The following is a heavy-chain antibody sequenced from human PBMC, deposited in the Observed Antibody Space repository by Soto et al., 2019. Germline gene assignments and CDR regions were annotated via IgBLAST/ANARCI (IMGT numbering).Heavy chain of an antibody. CDR3: ARDRYSSSWLFDY. J-gene: IGHJ4*02. CDR1: GFTFSSYS. Sequence: GGSLRLSCAASGFTFSSYSMNWVRQAPGKGLEWVSSISSSSSYIYYADSVKGRFTISRDNAKNSLYLQMNSLRAEDTAVYYCARDRYSSSWLFDYWGQGTLVTVSS. D-gene: IGHD6-13*01. V-gene: IGHV3-21*01. CDR2: ISSSSSYI.